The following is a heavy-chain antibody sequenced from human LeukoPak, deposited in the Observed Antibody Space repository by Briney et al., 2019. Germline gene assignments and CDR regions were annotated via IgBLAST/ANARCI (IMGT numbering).Heavy chain of an antibody. CDR2: IKSMANNYAT. D-gene: IGHD2-15*01. V-gene: IGHV3-73*01. Sequence: GGSLRLSCAASGFTFSDSPIHWVRQASGKGLEWVGRIKSMANNYATAYGESVTGRFTISRDDSKNTAYLQMNSLKTDDTAVYFCTRRLIDKDCSVIYCSNWFDPWGQGILVTVSS. J-gene: IGHJ5*02. CDR3: TRRLIDKDCSVIYCSNWFDP. CDR1: GFTFSDSP.